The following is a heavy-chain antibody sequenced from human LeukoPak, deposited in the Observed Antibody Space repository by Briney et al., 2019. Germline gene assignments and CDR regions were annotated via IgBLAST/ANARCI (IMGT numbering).Heavy chain of an antibody. CDR1: GLTFRNYA. CDR2: ICANDGNT. Sequence: LXLSXAXXGLTFRNYAMSWVRQAPGKGLEWVSVICANDGNTYYADAVKGRFTISRDNSKDTLYLQMDSLRAEDTAVYYCAKGSGSSCYSPCDYWGQGILVTVSS. CDR3: AKGSGSSCYSPCDY. D-gene: IGHD2-15*01. V-gene: IGHV3-23*01. J-gene: IGHJ4*02.